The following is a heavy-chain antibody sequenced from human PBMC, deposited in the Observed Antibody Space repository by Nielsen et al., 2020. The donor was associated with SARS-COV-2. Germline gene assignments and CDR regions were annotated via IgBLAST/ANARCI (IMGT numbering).Heavy chain of an antibody. CDR1: GGTSNTYA. CDR2: IIPILGVP. Sequence: SVKVFCKASGGTSNTYAITWVRQAPGQGLEWMGRIIPILGVPRYAQKLQGRVTISADKSTSTAYMELSSLTSEDTAVYYCARGDMAREGDADYWGQGTLVTVSS. D-gene: IGHD5-24*01. V-gene: IGHV1-69*04. J-gene: IGHJ4*02. CDR3: ARGDMAREGDADY.